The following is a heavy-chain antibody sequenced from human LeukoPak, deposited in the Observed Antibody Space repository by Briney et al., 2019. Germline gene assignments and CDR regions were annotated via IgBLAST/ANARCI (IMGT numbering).Heavy chain of an antibody. V-gene: IGHV4-34*01. CDR3: ARVSNYYGSGSYSTTDAFDI. CDR2: INHSGST. Sequence: SETLSLTCAVYGVSFSGYYWSWIRQPPGKGLEWIGEINHSGSTNYNPSLKSRVTISVDTSKNQFSLKLSSVTAADTAVYYCARVSNYYGSGSYSTTDAFDIWGQGAMVTVSS. J-gene: IGHJ3*02. D-gene: IGHD3-10*01. CDR1: GVSFSGYY.